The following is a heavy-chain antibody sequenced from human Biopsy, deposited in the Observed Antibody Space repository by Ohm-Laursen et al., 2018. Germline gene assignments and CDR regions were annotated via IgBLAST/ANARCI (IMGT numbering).Heavy chain of an antibody. V-gene: IGHV1-24*01. CDR1: GYTLTELA. J-gene: IGHJ4*02. CDR2: FAPENGKT. D-gene: IGHD1-1*01. CDR3: AADINVWNVNY. Sequence: ASVKVSCKVSGYTLTELAMHWVRQAPGKGLEWMGGFAPENGKTVYAQNFQARVSMTEDTSTDTAYMELRSLRSEDTAVYYCAADINVWNVNYWGQGTQVTVSS.